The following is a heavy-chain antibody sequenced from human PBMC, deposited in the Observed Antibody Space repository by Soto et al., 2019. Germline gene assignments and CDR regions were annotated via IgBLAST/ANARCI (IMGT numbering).Heavy chain of an antibody. J-gene: IGHJ6*02. Sequence: GGSLRLSCASSGFTFSSYIMNWVRQAPGKGLEWVSSISSSSSYIYYADSVKGRFTISRDNAKNSLYLQMNSLRAEDTAVYYCARAPHLYYDSSGYYYEDYYYGMDVWGQGTTVNVSS. CDR2: ISSSSSYI. D-gene: IGHD3-22*01. CDR3: ARAPHLYYDSSGYYYEDYYYGMDV. V-gene: IGHV3-21*01. CDR1: GFTFSSYI.